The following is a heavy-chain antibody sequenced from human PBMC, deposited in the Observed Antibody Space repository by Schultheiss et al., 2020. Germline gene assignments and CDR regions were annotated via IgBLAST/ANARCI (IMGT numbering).Heavy chain of an antibody. Sequence: SETLSLTCAVYGGSFSGYYWSWIRQPPGKGLEWVGEINHSGSTNYNPSLKSRVTISVDTSKNQFSLKLSSVTAADTAVYYCARVAATGAFDYWGQGPLVTVSS. D-gene: IGHD6-25*01. CDR2: INHSGST. V-gene: IGHV4-34*01. CDR3: ARVAATGAFDY. J-gene: IGHJ4*02. CDR1: GGSFSGYY.